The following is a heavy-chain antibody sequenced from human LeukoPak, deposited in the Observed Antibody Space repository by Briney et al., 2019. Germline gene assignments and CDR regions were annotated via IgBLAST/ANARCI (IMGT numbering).Heavy chain of an antibody. CDR2: IYYSGST. D-gene: IGHD4-17*01. J-gene: IGHJ5*02. CDR3: ARVYGDYAEDWFDP. V-gene: IGHV4-61*01. CDR1: GGSFSSGSYY. Sequence: SETLSLTCTVSGGSFSSGSYYWRWSRQPPGKGLEWIGYIYYSGSTNYNPSLKSRVTISVDTSKNQFSLKLSSATAADTAVYYCARVYGDYAEDWFDPWGQGTLVTVSS.